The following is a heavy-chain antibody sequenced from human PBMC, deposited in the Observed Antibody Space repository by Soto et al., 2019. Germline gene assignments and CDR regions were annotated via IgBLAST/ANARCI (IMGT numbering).Heavy chain of an antibody. Sequence: PSETLSLTCTVSGGSISSCYWSWIRQPPGKGLEWIGYIYYSGSTNYNPSLKSRVTISVDTSKNQFSLKLSSVTAADTAVYYCARVGYCSSTSCYPYYYYYMDVWGKGTTVTVSS. CDR3: ARVGYCSSTSCYPYYYYYMDV. D-gene: IGHD2-2*01. J-gene: IGHJ6*03. CDR1: GGSISSCY. CDR2: IYYSGST. V-gene: IGHV4-59*01.